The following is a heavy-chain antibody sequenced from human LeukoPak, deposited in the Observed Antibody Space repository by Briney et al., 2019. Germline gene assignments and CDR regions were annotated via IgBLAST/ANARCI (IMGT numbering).Heavy chain of an antibody. Sequence: SETLSLTCTVSGGSISSDSYYWAWIRQPPGKGLEWIASIYYSGSTYYNPSLKSRVTISVDTSRNQFSLKLSSVTAADTAVYYCATTGGDYFDAFDIWGQGTMVTVSS. J-gene: IGHJ3*02. CDR3: ATTGGDYFDAFDI. CDR2: IYYSGST. V-gene: IGHV4-39*07. CDR1: GGSISSDSYY. D-gene: IGHD4-17*01.